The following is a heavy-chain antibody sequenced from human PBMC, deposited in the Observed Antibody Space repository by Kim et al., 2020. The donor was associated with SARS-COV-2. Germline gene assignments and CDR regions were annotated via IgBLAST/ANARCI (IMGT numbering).Heavy chain of an antibody. J-gene: IGHJ4*02. Sequence: YADYMTGRLTISRNNAKDTLYLQMTSLRAEDTAVYYCASNLGYCSSTSCFWGQGTLVTVSS. V-gene: IGHV3-11*06. D-gene: IGHD2-2*01. CDR3: ASNLGYCSSTSCF.